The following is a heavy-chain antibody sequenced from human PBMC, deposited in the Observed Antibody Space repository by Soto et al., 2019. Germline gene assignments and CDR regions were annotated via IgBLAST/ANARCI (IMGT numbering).Heavy chain of an antibody. CDR1: GFTFSSYW. Sequence: EVQLVESGGGLVQPGGSLRLSCAASGFTFSSYWMYWVRQAPGKGLVWVSRINSDGTSTYYADSVKGRFTISRDNAKNTLYLQMNSLRAGDTAVYYCASSAFDPWGQRTLVTVSS. CDR2: INSDGTST. J-gene: IGHJ5*02. V-gene: IGHV3-74*01. CDR3: ASSAFDP. D-gene: IGHD3-10*01.